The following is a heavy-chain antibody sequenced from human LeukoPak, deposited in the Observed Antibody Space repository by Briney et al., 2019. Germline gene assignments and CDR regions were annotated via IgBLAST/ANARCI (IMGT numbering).Heavy chain of an antibody. CDR2: IDWDDDK. CDR1: GFSLSTSGMC. Sequence: SGPTLVNPTQTLTLTCTFSGFSLSTSGMCVSWIRQPPGKALEWLARIDWDDDKRYSPSLKSRLTITKDTSKNQVVLTMTNMDPVDTATYYCAHSTYYDSSGYYFDYWGQGTLVTVSS. D-gene: IGHD3-22*01. V-gene: IGHV2-5*08. CDR3: AHSTYYDSSGYYFDY. J-gene: IGHJ4*02.